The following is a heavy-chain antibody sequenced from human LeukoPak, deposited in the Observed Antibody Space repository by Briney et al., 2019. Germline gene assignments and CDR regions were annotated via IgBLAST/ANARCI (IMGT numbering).Heavy chain of an antibody. CDR1: GFTFSSYG. CDR2: ISYDGSNK. CDR3: AREVREVPH. J-gene: IGHJ4*02. D-gene: IGHD2-2*01. Sequence: PGGSLRLSCAASGFTFSSYGMHWVRQAPGKGLEWVAVISYDGSNKYYADSVKGRFTISRDNSKNTLYLQMNSLRAEDTAVYYCAREVREVPHWGQGTLVTVSS. V-gene: IGHV3-30*03.